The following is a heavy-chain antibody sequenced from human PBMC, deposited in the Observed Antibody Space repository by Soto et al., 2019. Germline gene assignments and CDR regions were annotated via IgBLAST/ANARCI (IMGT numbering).Heavy chain of an antibody. V-gene: IGHV3-30-3*01. CDR2: ISYDGSNK. Sequence: PGGSLRLSCAASGFTFSSYAMHWVRQAPGKGLEWVAVISYDGSNKYYADSVKGRFTISRDNSKNTLYLQMNSLRAEDTAVYYCARDGVTSATGYYGMDVWGQGTTVTVSS. D-gene: IGHD3-10*01. J-gene: IGHJ6*02. CDR3: ARDGVTSATGYYGMDV. CDR1: GFTFSSYA.